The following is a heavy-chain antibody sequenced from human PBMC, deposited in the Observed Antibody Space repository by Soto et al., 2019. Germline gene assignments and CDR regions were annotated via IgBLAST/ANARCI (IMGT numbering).Heavy chain of an antibody. Sequence: AGGSLRLSCAASGFTFSSYSMNWVRQAPGKGLEWVSSISSSSSYIYYADSVKGRFTISRDNAKNSLYLQMNSLRAEDTAVYYCASGLPGAFDIWGQGTMVTVSS. CDR2: ISSSSSYI. J-gene: IGHJ3*02. V-gene: IGHV3-21*01. CDR1: GFTFSSYS. CDR3: ASGLPGAFDI.